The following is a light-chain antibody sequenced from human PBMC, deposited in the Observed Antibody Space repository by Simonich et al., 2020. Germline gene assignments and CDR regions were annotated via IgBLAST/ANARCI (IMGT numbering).Light chain of an antibody. CDR1: IGYSTYK. J-gene: IGLJ2*01. V-gene: IGLV9-49*01. CDR2: VGTGWIVG. CDR3: GADHGSGSNFDVV. Sequence: QPVLTQPPSASASLGASDTLTFTLIIGYSTYKVDWYQMRPGKGPRFLMRVGTGWIVGYKGDDIAERFSVVCSGLNQYLTIKNIQEEDESDYHCGADHGSGSNFDVVFGGGTKLTVL.